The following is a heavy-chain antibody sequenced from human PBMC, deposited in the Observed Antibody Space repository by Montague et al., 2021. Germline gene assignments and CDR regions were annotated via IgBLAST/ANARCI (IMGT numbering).Heavy chain of an antibody. V-gene: IGHV3-7*01. Sequence: SRSLSFSASGFPFSNYWMSWVRQAPGKGLEWVANMKEDGSERYYVESVKGRFTISRDDAKNSVYLQMNTLRAEDTAVYYCAKDRSGWHGALGDWGQGTQVTVSS. J-gene: IGHJ4*02. CDR1: GFPFSNYW. D-gene: IGHD6-19*01. CDR3: AKDRSGWHGALGD. CDR2: MKEDGSER.